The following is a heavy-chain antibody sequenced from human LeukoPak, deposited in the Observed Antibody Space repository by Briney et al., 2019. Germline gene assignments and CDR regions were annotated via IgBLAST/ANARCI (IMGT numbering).Heavy chain of an antibody. Sequence: GGSLRLSCAASGFTFSRYAMSWVRQAPGKGLEWVSAISGSGGSTYYADPVKGRFTISRDNSKHTLYLQMNSLRAEDTAVYYCAKRGDELLWFGEAFDYGGQGTLVTVSS. D-gene: IGHD3-10*01. CDR3: AKRGDELLWFGEAFDY. V-gene: IGHV3-23*01. CDR2: ISGSGGST. CDR1: GFTFSRYA. J-gene: IGHJ4*02.